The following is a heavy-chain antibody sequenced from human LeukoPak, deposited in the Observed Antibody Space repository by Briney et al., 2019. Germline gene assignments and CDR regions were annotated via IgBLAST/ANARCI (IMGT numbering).Heavy chain of an antibody. J-gene: IGHJ5*02. CDR1: GFTFCTNW. D-gene: IGHD2-15*01. CDR2: IKEDGSEK. Sequence: QSGGSLRLSCAASGFTFCTNWMSWVRQAPGKGLEWVANIKEDGSEKYYVDSVKGRFTISRDNAKNSLYLQMNSLRAEDTAVYYCAAVYCGGGSCYDSRGWFDPWGQGTLVTVSS. CDR3: AAVYCGGGSCYDSRGWFDP. V-gene: IGHV3-7*01.